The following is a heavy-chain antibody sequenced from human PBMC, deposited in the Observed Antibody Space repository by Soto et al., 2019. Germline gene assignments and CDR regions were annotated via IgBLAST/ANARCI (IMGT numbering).Heavy chain of an antibody. J-gene: IGHJ4*02. V-gene: IGHV3-30*18. CDR3: AKELRDIVLVPAAISEWYFDY. Sequence: QVQLVESGGGVVQPGRSLRLSCAASGFTFSSYGMHWVRQAPGKGLEWVAVISYDGSNKYYADSVKGRFTISRDNSKNTLYLQMNSVRAEDTAVYYCAKELRDIVLVPAAISEWYFDYWGQGTLVTVSS. D-gene: IGHD2-2*02. CDR2: ISYDGSNK. CDR1: GFTFSSYG.